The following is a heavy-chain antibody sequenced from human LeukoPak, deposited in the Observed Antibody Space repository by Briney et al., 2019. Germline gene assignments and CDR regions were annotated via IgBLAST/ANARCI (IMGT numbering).Heavy chain of an antibody. J-gene: IGHJ4*02. CDR3: AREKDIAAAGTGAFDY. V-gene: IGHV1-46*01. D-gene: IGHD6-13*01. CDR1: GYTFTSYY. CDR2: INPSGGST. Sequence: ASVKVSCKASGYTFTSYYMHWVRQAPGQGLEWMGIINPSGGSTSYAQKFQGRVTMTRDMSTSTVYMELSSLRSEDTAVYYCAREKDIAAAGTGAFDYWGQGTLVTVSS.